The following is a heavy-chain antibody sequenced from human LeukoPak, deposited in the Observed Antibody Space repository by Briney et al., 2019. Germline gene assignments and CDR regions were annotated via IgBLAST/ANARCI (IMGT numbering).Heavy chain of an antibody. CDR1: GYKFRTSW. Sequence: GESLKISCKGSGYKFRTSWIAWVRQMPGKGLEWMGIIYPADSDTRYSPSLQGQVTMSVDKSINTAYLQWRSLKASDTAMYARRDAEMFGETPLDSWGQGTLVTVSS. CDR3: RDAEMFGETPLDS. V-gene: IGHV5-51*01. D-gene: IGHD3-10*02. CDR2: IYPADSDT. J-gene: IGHJ4*02.